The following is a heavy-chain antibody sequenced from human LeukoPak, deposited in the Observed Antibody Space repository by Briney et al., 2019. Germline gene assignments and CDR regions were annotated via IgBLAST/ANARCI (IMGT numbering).Heavy chain of an antibody. Sequence: PGGSLRLSCAASGFTFSSYWMHWVRQAPGKGLVWVSRINSDGSSTSYADSVEGRFTISRDNAKNTLYLQMNSLRAEDTALYYCARTTGSFGPVALWGQGTLVTVSS. CDR3: ARTTGSFGPVAL. J-gene: IGHJ4*02. CDR2: INSDGSST. V-gene: IGHV3-74*01. CDR1: GFTFSSYW. D-gene: IGHD1-14*01.